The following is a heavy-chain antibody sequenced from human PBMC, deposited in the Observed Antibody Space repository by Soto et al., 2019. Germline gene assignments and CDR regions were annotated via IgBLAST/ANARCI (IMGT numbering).Heavy chain of an antibody. D-gene: IGHD5-12*01. J-gene: IGHJ4*02. CDR3: ASVGYRGYAPSHFDN. CDR2: MNPNSGNT. CDR1: GYTFTRYD. V-gene: IGHV1-8*01. Sequence: ASVKVSCKASGYTFTRYDVNWVRQATGQGLEWMGWMNPNSGNTGYAQKFQGRVTMTRNTSISTAYMELSSLSSEDTAVYYCASVGYRGYAPSHFDNWGQGTLVTVSS.